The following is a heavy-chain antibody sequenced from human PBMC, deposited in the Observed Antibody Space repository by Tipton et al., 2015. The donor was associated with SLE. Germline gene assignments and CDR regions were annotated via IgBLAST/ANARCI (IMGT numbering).Heavy chain of an antibody. CDR3: AREYPGYFYYMDV. Sequence: SLRLSCEVSTFSFTNYIMNWVRQAPGKGLEWVATITSGGVYIYYADSVKGRFTIARDEAKNTLYLKMNSLRTEDTAVYYCAREYPGYFYYMDVWGKGTTVTASS. CDR1: TFSFTNYI. V-gene: IGHV3-21*01. D-gene: IGHD2-2*01. CDR2: ITSGGVYI. J-gene: IGHJ6*03.